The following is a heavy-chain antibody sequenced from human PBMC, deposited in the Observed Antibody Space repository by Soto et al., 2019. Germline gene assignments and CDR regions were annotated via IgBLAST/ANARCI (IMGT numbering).Heavy chain of an antibody. Sequence: GESLKISCKGSGYSFTGYWISWVRQMPGKGLEWMGRIDPSDSYTNYSPSFQGHVTISADKSISTAYLQWSSLKASDTAMYYCARRPLGDSSSASPVGYYGMDVWGQGTTVTVSS. V-gene: IGHV5-10-1*01. CDR3: ARRPLGDSSSASPVGYYGMDV. J-gene: IGHJ6*02. CDR1: GYSFTGYW. CDR2: IDPSDSYT. D-gene: IGHD6-13*01.